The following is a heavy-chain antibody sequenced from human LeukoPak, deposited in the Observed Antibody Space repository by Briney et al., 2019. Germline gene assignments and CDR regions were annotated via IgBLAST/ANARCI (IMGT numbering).Heavy chain of an antibody. CDR3: AASYGDNYPYYYYGMDV. V-gene: IGHV3-23*01. CDR2: ISGSGGST. CDR1: GFTFSSYA. Sequence: GGSLRLSCAASGFTFSSYAMSWVRQAPGKGLEWVSAISGSGGSTYYADSVKGRFTISRDNSKNTLYLQMNSLRAEDTAVYYCAASYGDNYPYYYYGMDVWGQGTTVTVSS. D-gene: IGHD4-17*01. J-gene: IGHJ6*02.